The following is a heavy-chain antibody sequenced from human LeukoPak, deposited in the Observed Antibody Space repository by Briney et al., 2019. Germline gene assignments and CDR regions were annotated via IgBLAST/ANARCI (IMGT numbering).Heavy chain of an antibody. J-gene: IGHJ4*02. CDR3: AKEGKSFGIAAAGRPSFDY. D-gene: IGHD6-13*01. CDR1: GLTFSSYG. Sequence: GGSLRLSCAASGLTFSSYGMHWVRQAPGKGLEWVAFIRYDGSNKYYADSVKGRFTISRDNSKNTLYLQMNSLRAEDTAVYYCAKEGKSFGIAAAGRPSFDYWGQGTLVTVSS. CDR2: IRYDGSNK. V-gene: IGHV3-30*02.